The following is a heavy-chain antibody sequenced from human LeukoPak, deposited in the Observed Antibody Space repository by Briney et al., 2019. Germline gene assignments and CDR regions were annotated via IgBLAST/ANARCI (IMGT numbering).Heavy chain of an antibody. CDR2: ISGSGDNT. D-gene: IGHD6-13*01. J-gene: IGHJ4*02. CDR1: GFTFSSYG. CDR3: ARGLAAAGTSYFDY. Sequence: GGSLRLSCATSGFTFSSYGMTWVRQAPGKGLEWVSSISGSGDNTYYADSVKGRFTFSRDNSKDTLYLQMNSLRAEDTAVYYCARGLAAAGTSYFDYWGQGTLVTVSS. V-gene: IGHV3-23*01.